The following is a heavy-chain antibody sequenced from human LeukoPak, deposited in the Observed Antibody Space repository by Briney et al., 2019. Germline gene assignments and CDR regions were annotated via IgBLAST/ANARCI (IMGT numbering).Heavy chain of an antibody. D-gene: IGHD6-13*01. CDR2: ISSSSSYI. V-gene: IGHV3-21*01. CDR1: GFTFSSYS. CDR3: ARVSEYSSSWYSMDV. Sequence: GGSLRLSCAASGFTFSSYSMNWVRQAPGKGLEWVSSISSSSSYIYYADSVKGRFTISRDNAKNSLYLQMNSLRAEDTAVYYCARVSEYSSSWYSMDVWGQGTTVTVSS. J-gene: IGHJ6*02.